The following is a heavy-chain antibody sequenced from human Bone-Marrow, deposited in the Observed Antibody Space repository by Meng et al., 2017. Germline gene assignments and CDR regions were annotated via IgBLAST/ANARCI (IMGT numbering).Heavy chain of an antibody. CDR2: INPNSGGT. CDR1: GYTFTGYY. V-gene: IGHV1-2*02. CDR3: ARAPTTVTTQRAFDI. Sequence: ASVKVSCKGSGYTFTGYYMHWVRQAPGQGLEWMGWINPNSGGTNYAQKFQGRVTMTRDTSISTAYMELSRLRSDDTAVYYCARAPTTVTTQRAFDIWGQGTMVTVSS. J-gene: IGHJ3*02. D-gene: IGHD4-17*01.